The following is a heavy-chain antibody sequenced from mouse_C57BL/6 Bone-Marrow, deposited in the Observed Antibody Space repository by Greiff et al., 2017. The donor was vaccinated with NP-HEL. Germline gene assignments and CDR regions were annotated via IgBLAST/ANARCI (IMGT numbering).Heavy chain of an antibody. CDR2: IDPENGDT. J-gene: IGHJ2*01. CDR3: TTPYDGYEY. CDR1: GFNIKDDY. D-gene: IGHD2-3*01. V-gene: IGHV14-4*01. Sequence: EVHLVESGAELVRPGASVKLSCTASGFNIKDDYLHWVKQRPEQGLEWIGWIDPENGDTEYASKFQGKATITADTSSNTAYLQLSSLTSEDTAVYYCTTPYDGYEYWGQGTTLTVSS.